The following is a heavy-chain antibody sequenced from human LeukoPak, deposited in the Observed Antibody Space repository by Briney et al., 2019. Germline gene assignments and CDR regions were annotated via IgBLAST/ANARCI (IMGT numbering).Heavy chain of an antibody. Sequence: ASVKVSCKASGYTFTSYGIRWVRQAPGHGLEWMGWISAYNGNTNYAQKLQGRVTMATDTSTSTAYMELRSLRSDDTAVYYWASVSPLRYMDVWGKGTTVTVSS. V-gene: IGHV1-18*01. CDR1: GYTFTSYG. CDR2: ISAYNGNT. J-gene: IGHJ6*03. CDR3: ASVSPLRYMDV.